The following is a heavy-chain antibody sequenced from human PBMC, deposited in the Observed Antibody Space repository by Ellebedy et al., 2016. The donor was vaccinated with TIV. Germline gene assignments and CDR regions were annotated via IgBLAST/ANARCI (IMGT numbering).Heavy chain of an antibody. CDR2: MWFDGSNK. V-gene: IGHV3-33*01. CDR1: GLTFGSYG. J-gene: IGHJ4*02. Sequence: GGSLRLSCAASGLTFGSYGMHWVRQAPGKGLEWVAYMWFDGSNKQYGDSVKGRFTISRDNSKNTLHLQMNGLRTEDTAVYYCARDGDSYAKLDSWGQGTLVTVSS. CDR3: ARDGDSYAKLDS. D-gene: IGHD5-18*01.